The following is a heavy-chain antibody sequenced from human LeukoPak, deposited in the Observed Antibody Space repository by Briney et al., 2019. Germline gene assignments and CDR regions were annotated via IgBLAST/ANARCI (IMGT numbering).Heavy chain of an antibody. V-gene: IGHV3-33*01. CDR3: ARVRYYYDSSGYYGPRGYYFDY. CDR2: IWYDGSNK. J-gene: IGHJ4*02. D-gene: IGHD3-22*01. CDR1: GFTFSSYG. Sequence: PGRSLRLSCAASGFTFSSYGMHWVRQAPGKGLEWVAVIWYDGSNKYYAASVKGRFTISRDNSKNTLYLQMNSLRAEDTAVYYCARVRYYYDSSGYYGPRGYYFDYWGQGTLVTVSS.